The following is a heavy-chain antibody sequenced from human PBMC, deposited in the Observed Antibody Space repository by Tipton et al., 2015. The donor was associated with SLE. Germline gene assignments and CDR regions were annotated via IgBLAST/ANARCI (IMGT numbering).Heavy chain of an antibody. CDR1: GYTFTSYV. D-gene: IGHD1-26*01. V-gene: IGHV1-3*01. CDR2: INAGNGNT. CDR3: ARDSPYSGSFRYYYYYGLDV. J-gene: IGHJ6*02. Sequence: QSGAEVKKPGASVKLSCKASGYTFTSYVIHWVRQAPGQRLEYMGWINAGNGNTKYSQKLQGRVTISRDTSASAVYMELRSLRSDDTAVYYCARDSPYSGSFRYYYYYGLDVWGQGTTVTVSS.